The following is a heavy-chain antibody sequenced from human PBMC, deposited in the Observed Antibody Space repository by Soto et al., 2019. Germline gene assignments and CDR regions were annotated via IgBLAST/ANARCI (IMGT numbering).Heavy chain of an antibody. CDR2: INTDGSST. D-gene: IGHD6-13*01. J-gene: IGHJ4*02. Sequence: EVQLVESGGGLVQPGGSLRLSCAASGFTFSRFWMHWVRQAPGKGLVWVSRINTDGSSTTYADSVKGRFTISRDNAKNTLYLQTDSLRAEDTGVYYCTRDPGAYSSTWSFYFDSWGQGTLVTVSS. CDR1: GFTFSRFW. CDR3: TRDPGAYSSTWSFYFDS. V-gene: IGHV3-74*01.